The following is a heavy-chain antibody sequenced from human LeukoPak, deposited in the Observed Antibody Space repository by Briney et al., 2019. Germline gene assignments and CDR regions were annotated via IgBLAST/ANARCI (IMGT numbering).Heavy chain of an antibody. J-gene: IGHJ6*02. V-gene: IGHV3-7*03. D-gene: IGHD5-24*01. CDR1: GFTFSSYW. CDR2: IKQDGSEK. Sequence: GGSLRLSCAASGFTFSSYWMSWVRQAPGKGLEWVANIKQDGSEKYYVDSVKGRFTISRDNAKNSLYLQMNSLRAEDTALYYCAKDSEIDGYNVPYYYGMDVWGQGTTVTVSS. CDR3: AKDSEIDGYNVPYYYGMDV.